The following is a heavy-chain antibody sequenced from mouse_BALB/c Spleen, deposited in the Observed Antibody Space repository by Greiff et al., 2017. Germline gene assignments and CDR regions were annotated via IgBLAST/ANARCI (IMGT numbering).Heavy chain of an antibody. CDR2: ISSGGSYT. J-gene: IGHJ2*01. CDR3: TRDPVSTMITTAYFDY. CDR1: GFTFSSYT. V-gene: IGHV5-6-4*01. D-gene: IGHD2-4*01. Sequence: EVKLMESGGGLVKPGGSLKLSCAASGFTFSSYTMSWVRQTPEKRLEWVATISSGGSYTYYPDSVKGRFTISRDNAKNTLYLQMSSLKSEDTAMYYCTRDPVSTMITTAYFDYWGQGTTLTVSS.